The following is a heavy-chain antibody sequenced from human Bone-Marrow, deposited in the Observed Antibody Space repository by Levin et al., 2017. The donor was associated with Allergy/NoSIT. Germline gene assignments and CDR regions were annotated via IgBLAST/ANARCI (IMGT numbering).Heavy chain of an antibody. J-gene: IGHJ5*02. CDR1: GFTLRDYH. D-gene: IGHD3-22*01. V-gene: IGHV3-30*03. Sequence: GESLKISCAASGFTLRDYHMHWIRQAPGKGLEWVALISFDGTNKNYADSVKGRFTISRDNSKSTLYLQMNSLRPEDTAVYYCARETLEYYYDSCGFDPWGQGTLVTVSS. CDR2: ISFDGTNK. CDR3: ARETLEYYYDSCGFDP.